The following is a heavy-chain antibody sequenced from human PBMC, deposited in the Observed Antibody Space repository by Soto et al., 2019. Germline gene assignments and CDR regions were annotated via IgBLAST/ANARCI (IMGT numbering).Heavy chain of an antibody. V-gene: IGHV4-34*01. CDR2: INHSGST. CDR3: ARDSRHSSGWYVFYYGMDV. D-gene: IGHD6-19*01. J-gene: IGHJ6*02. Sequence: PSETLSLTCAVYGGSFSGYYWSWIRQPPGKGLEWIGEINHSGSTNYNPSLKSRVTISVDTSKNQFSLKLSSVTAADTAVYYCARDSRHSSGWYVFYYGMDVWGQGTTVTVSS. CDR1: GGSFSGYY.